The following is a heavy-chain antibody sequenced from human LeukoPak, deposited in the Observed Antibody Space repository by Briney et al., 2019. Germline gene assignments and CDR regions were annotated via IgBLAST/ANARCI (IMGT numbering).Heavy chain of an antibody. CDR1: GYTFTSYY. Sequence: ASVKVSCKASGYTFTSYYMHWVRQAPGQGLEWMGIINPSGGSTSYAQKFQGRVTMTRDTSTSTVYMELSSLRSEDTAVYYCARARRMIVVVITSTDAFDIWGQGTMVTVSS. J-gene: IGHJ3*02. CDR2: INPSGGST. CDR3: ARARRMIVVVITSTDAFDI. D-gene: IGHD3-22*01. V-gene: IGHV1-46*03.